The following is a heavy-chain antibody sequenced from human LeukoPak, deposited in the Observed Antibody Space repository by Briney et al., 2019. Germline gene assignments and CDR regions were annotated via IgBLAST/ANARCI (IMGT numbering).Heavy chain of an antibody. D-gene: IGHD3-9*01. V-gene: IGHV3-30*19. CDR1: GFTFSSYG. CDR3: ARDQYYDILTGYDASDI. J-gene: IGHJ3*02. Sequence: GGSLRLSCAASGFTFSSYGMHWVRQAPGKGLEWVAVIWYDGSNKYYADSVKGRFTISRDNSKNTLYLQMNSLRAEDTAVYYCARDQYYDILTGYDASDIWGQGTMVTVSS. CDR2: IWYDGSNK.